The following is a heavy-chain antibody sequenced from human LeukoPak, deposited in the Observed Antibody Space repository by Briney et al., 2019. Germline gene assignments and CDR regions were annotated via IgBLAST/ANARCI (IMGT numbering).Heavy chain of an antibody. CDR1: GGSISSYY. CDR2: IYYSGST. CDR3: ARKYDFWSGPHGGWFDP. D-gene: IGHD3-3*01. Sequence: PSETLSLTCTVSGGSISSYYWSWIRQPPGKGLEWIGYIYYSGSTNYNPSLKSRAPISVDTSKNQFSLKLSSVTAASPAVYYWARKYDFWSGPHGGWFDPWGQGTLVTVSS. V-gene: IGHV4-59*08. J-gene: IGHJ5*02.